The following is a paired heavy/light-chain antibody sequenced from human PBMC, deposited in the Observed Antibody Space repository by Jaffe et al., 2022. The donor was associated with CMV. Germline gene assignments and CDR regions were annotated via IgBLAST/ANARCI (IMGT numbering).Light chain of an antibody. J-gene: IGKJ2*01. CDR1: QSLLHINGYNY. CDR2: LGS. CDR3: MKALQTPT. Sequence: DIVMTQSPLSLPVTPGEPASISCRSSQSLLHINGYNYLDWYLQKPGQSPQLLIYLGSNRASGVPDRFSGSGSGTDFTLKISRVEAEDVGVYYCMKALQTPTFGQGTKLEIK. V-gene: IGKV2-28*01.
Heavy chain of an antibody. CDR2: IYPGDSDT. CDR1: GYSFTSYW. Sequence: EVQLVQSGAEVKKPGESLKISCKGSGYSFTSYWIAWVRQMPGQGLEWMGIIYPGDSDTRYSPSFQGQVTISADKSINTAYLQWSSLKASDTAIYYCARRVGSGSYVYYYGLDVWGQGTTVTVSS. D-gene: IGHD3-10*01. J-gene: IGHJ6*02. CDR3: ARRVGSGSYVYYYGLDV. V-gene: IGHV5-51*01.